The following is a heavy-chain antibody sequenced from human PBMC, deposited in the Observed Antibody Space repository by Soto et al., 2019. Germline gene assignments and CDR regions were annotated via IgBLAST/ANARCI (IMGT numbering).Heavy chain of an antibody. CDR3: ATQGFGTLHGLVDV. J-gene: IGHJ6*02. CDR2: ISYSGHT. D-gene: IGHD1-7*01. Sequence: QVRLQESGPGLVKPSETLSFTCTVSGGSITTITNHYCSWIRQPPGKGLEWIGYISYSGHTSYNPSLKSRVILSVDTSKNQVSLNLASVTAADTAVYYCATQGFGTLHGLVDVWGQGTTVTVSS. V-gene: IGHV4-59*08. CDR1: GGSITTITNHY.